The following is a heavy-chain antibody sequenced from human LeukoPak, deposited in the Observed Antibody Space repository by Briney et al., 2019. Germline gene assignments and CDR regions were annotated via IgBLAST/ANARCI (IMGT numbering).Heavy chain of an antibody. Sequence: GGSLRLSCAASGFTVSDYYMSWVRNAPGKGLEWVSVVYSNGETYHADSVKRRFALSRDNSKNTLYLQMNSLRVEDTAVYYCTRDPDAWGQGTLVTVSS. CDR3: TRDPDA. CDR2: VYSNGET. CDR1: GFTVSDYY. V-gene: IGHV3-66*01. J-gene: IGHJ5*02.